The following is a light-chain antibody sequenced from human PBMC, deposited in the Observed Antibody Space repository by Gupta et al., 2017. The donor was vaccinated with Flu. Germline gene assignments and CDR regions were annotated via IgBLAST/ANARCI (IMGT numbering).Light chain of an antibody. Sequence: QSALTQPPSVSGPPGSSVTLSCTGTSYDISYYNRVAWYQPLPGTVHKLLIFEVSNRPSGVPDRFSGSKSGNTASLTISGVQAEDEADYYCSAYTSSSNWVFGGGTKLTVL. CDR3: SAYTSSSNWV. CDR1: SYDISYYNR. V-gene: IGLV2-18*02. CDR2: EVS. J-gene: IGLJ3*02.